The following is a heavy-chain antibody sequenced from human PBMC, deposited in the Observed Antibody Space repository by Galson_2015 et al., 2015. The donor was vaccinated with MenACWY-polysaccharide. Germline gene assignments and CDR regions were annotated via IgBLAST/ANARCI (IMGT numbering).Heavy chain of an antibody. CDR2: ISGSGGST. D-gene: IGHD3-22*01. CDR3: AKDSHLVVVIIGGGWFDP. Sequence: SLRLSCAASGFTFSSYAMSWVRQAPGKGLEWVSAISGSGGSTYYADSVKGRFTISRDNSKNTLYLQMNSPRAEDTAVYYCAKDSHLVVVIIGGGWFDPWGQGTLVTVSS. CDR1: GFTFSSYA. V-gene: IGHV3-23*01. J-gene: IGHJ5*02.